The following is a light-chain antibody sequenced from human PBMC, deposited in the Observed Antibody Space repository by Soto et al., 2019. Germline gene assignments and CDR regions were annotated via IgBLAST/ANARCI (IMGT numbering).Light chain of an antibody. CDR3: QQYGRSPDT. V-gene: IGKV3-20*01. CDR2: GAS. CDR1: QSVSSSS. Sequence: IVLAQSPGTLSLSPGERATLSCRASQSVSSSSLAWYQQKPGQAPRLLIYGASSRATGIPDRFSGSGSGTDFTLTISRLEPEDFAVYYCQQYGRSPDTFGQGTRLEIK. J-gene: IGKJ5*01.